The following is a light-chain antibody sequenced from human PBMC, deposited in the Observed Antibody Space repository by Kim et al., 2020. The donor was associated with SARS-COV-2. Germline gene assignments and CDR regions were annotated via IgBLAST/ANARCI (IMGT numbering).Light chain of an antibody. J-gene: IGKJ1*01. CDR3: QEYKSNSWK. CDR1: QSISIW. V-gene: IGKV1-5*01. CDR2: DAS. Sequence: DIQMTQSPSTLSASVGDRVTITCRTSQSISIWLAWYQQKPGKAPNLLIYDASILESGVPSRFSGSGSGTEFTLTISGLQPDDFATYYGQEYKSNSWKFSQGTKVDIK.